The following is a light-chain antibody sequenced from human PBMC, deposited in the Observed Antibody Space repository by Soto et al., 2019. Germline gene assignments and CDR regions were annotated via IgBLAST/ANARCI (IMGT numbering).Light chain of an antibody. CDR2: GAS. J-gene: IGKJ4*01. CDR3: QQYGSSPFT. CDR1: QNLGTLY. Sequence: EIVLTQSPGTLSLSPGERGTLSCRASQNLGTLYLAWFQQKPGQSPRLLVYGASSRPTGIPDRFSGSGSGTDFTLAISRLEPEDFALYYCQQYGSSPFTFGGGTKVDIK. V-gene: IGKV3-20*01.